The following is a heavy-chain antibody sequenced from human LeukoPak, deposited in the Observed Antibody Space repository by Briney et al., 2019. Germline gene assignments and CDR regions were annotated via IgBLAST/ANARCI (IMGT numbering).Heavy chain of an antibody. J-gene: IGHJ4*02. CDR2: ISGSGGST. D-gene: IGHD2-15*01. CDR1: GFTFSSYA. V-gene: IGHV3-23*01. CDR3: AKDRDVVVVAASDY. Sequence: GGSLRLSCVASGFTFSSYAMSWVRQAPGKGLEWVSAISGSGGSTYYADSVKGRFTISRDNSKNTLYLQMNSLRAEDTAVYYCAKDRDVVVVAASDYWGQGTLVTVSS.